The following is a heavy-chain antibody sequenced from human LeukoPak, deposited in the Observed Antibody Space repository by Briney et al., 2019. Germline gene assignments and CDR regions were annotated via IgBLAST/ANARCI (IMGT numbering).Heavy chain of an antibody. CDR2: IYPGDSDT. J-gene: IGHJ4*02. V-gene: IGHV5-51*01. CDR1: GYNFITYW. Sequence: GDSLKISCKGSGYNFITYWIGWVRQMPGKGLEWMGIIYPGDSDTRYSPSFQGQVTISADKSINTAYLQWSSLKASDTAMYYCARQHGSGSYYSRAIDYWGQGTLVTVSS. D-gene: IGHD3-10*01. CDR3: ARQHGSGSYYSRAIDY.